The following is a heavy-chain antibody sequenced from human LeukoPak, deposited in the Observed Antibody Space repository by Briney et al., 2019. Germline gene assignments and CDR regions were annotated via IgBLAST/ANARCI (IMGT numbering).Heavy chain of an antibody. CDR1: GFTFSSHG. V-gene: IGHV3-30*18. Sequence: GGSLRLSCAASGFTFSSHGMHWVRQAPGKGLEWVAVISYDGSNKYYADSVKGRFTISRDNSKNTLYLQMNSLRAEDTAVYYCAKDQGRDYYDSSGYYRGLSAFDIWGQGTMVTVSS. CDR2: ISYDGSNK. D-gene: IGHD3-22*01. CDR3: AKDQGRDYYDSSGYYRGLSAFDI. J-gene: IGHJ3*02.